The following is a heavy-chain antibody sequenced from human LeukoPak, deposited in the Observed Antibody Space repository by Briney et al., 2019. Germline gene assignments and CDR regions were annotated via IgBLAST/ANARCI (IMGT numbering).Heavy chain of an antibody. CDR1: GFTFSSYG. Sequence: GGSLRLSCAAPGFTFSSYGMSWVRQAPGKGLEWVSAISGSGGSTYYADSVKGRFTISRDNSKNTLYLQMNSLGAEDTAVYYCAKADRVTMIVVVINDAFDIWGQGTMVTVSS. J-gene: IGHJ3*02. CDR3: AKADRVTMIVVVINDAFDI. D-gene: IGHD3-22*01. V-gene: IGHV3-23*01. CDR2: ISGSGGST.